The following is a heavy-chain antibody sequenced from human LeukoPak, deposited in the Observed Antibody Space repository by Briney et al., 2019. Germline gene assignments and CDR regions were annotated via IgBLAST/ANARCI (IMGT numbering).Heavy chain of an antibody. D-gene: IGHD3-9*01. V-gene: IGHV4-34*01. J-gene: IGHJ4*02. Sequence: SETLSLTCAVYGGSFSGYYWSWIRQPPGKGLEWIGEINHSGSTNYNPSLKSRVTISVDTSKNQFSLKLSSVTAADTAVYYCARHRQLRYFDYWGQGTLVTVSS. CDR1: GGSFSGYY. CDR3: ARHRQLRYFDY. CDR2: INHSGST.